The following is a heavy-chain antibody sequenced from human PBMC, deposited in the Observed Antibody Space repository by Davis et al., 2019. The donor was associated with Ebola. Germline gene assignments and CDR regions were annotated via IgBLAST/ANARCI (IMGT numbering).Heavy chain of an antibody. V-gene: IGHV3-NL1*01. CDR2: IDWNSEIT. CDR3: AQGGLDLHPRAYFFHY. CDR1: GFTFVKCG. J-gene: IGHJ4*02. D-gene: IGHD3-3*01. Sequence: GGSLRLSCAASGFTFVKCGMHWVRQAPGKGLEWVSGIDWNSEITGYADSVKGRFTISRDNSKNTLYLQMSSLRPEDTAVYYCAQGGLDLHPRAYFFHYWGQGTLVTVSS.